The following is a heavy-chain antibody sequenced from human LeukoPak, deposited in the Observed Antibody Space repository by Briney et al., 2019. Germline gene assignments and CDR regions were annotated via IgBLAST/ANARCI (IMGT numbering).Heavy chain of an antibody. CDR1: GYTFTSYG. CDR3: ARDLSSYDSGGYHGDH. V-gene: IGHV1-18*01. D-gene: IGHD3-22*01. J-gene: IGHJ4*02. CDR2: ISTYNRNT. Sequence: ASVKVSCKASGYTFTSYGISWVRQAPGQGLEWMGWISTYNRNTNYAQKFQGRVTMTTDTSTTTAYMELRSLRSDDTAVYYCARDLSSYDSGGYHGDHWGQGTLVTVSS.